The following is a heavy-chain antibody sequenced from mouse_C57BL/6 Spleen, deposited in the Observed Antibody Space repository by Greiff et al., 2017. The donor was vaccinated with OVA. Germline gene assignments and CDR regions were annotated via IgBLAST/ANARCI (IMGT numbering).Heavy chain of an antibody. CDR1: GYTFTDYE. D-gene: IGHD4-1*01. V-gene: IGHV1-15*01. CDR3: TRGGELGRFAY. Sequence: QVQLQQSGAELVRPGASVTLSCKASGYTFTDYEMHWVKQTPVHGLEWIGAIDPETGGTAYNQKFKGKAILTADKSSSTAYMELRSLTSEDSAVDYCTRGGELGRFAYGGQGTLVTVSA. J-gene: IGHJ3*01. CDR2: IDPETGGT.